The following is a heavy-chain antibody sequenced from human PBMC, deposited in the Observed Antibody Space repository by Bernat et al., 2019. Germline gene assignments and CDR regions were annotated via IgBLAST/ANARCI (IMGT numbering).Heavy chain of an antibody. Sequence: EVQLVRSGAAVKKPGESLKISCKASGYSFTNYWLGWVRQMPGKGLEWMGIIYPGDSETRYSPSFQGQVTISADKSISTAYLQWSSLKASDTAMYYCARRYCSGGTCPNNWFDPWGQGTLVTVSS. CDR1: GYSFTNYW. CDR2: IYPGDSET. D-gene: IGHD2-15*01. CDR3: ARRYCSGGTCPNNWFDP. J-gene: IGHJ5*02. V-gene: IGHV5-51*01.